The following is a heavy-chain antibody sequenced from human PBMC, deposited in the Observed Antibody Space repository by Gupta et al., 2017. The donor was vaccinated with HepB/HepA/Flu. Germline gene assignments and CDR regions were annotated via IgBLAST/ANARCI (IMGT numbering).Heavy chain of an antibody. V-gene: IGHV2-70*15. CDR2: IDWDDDK. Sequence: QVTLRESGPALVKPTQTLPLTCTFSGFSLSTSGMCVSWIRQPPGKALEWLARIDWDDDKYYSTSLKTRLTISKDTSKNQVVLTMTNMDPVDTATYYCARMGDSNYVLGAFDIWGQGTMVTVSS. D-gene: IGHD4-11*01. CDR1: GFSLSTSGMC. J-gene: IGHJ3*02. CDR3: ARMGDSNYVLGAFDI.